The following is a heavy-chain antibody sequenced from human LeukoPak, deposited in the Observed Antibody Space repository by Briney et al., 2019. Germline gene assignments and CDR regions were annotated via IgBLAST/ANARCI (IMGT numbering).Heavy chain of an antibody. J-gene: IGHJ4*02. CDR1: GGSFSGYY. V-gene: IGHV4-34*01. CDR2: INHTGST. Sequence: PSETLSLTCAVCGGSFSGYYWSWIRQPPGKGLEWIGEINHTGSTNYNPSLKSRVTISVDTSKNQFSLKLSSVTAADTAVYYCARVLLAVAGTDYFDYWGQGTLVTVSS. D-gene: IGHD6-19*01. CDR3: ARVLLAVAGTDYFDY.